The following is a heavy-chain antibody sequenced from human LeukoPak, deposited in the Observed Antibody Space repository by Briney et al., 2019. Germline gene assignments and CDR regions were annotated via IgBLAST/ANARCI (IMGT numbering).Heavy chain of an antibody. D-gene: IGHD2-15*01. V-gene: IGHV1-2*02. Sequence: ASVKVSCKASGYTFTGYYTHWVRQAPGQGLEWMGWINPNSGGTNYAQKFQGRVTMTRDTSISTAYMELSRLRSDDTAVYYCARVSGGVAATPPFDYWGQGTLVTVPS. CDR2: INPNSGGT. J-gene: IGHJ4*02. CDR3: ARVSGGVAATPPFDY. CDR1: GYTFTGYY.